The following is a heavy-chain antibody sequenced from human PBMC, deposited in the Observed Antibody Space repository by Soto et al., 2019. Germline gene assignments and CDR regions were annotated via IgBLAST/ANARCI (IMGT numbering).Heavy chain of an antibody. Sequence: SETLSLTCTVTGGSVSSYYWSWIRQPAGKGLEWIGRFYTSGNTNYNPSLKSRVTMSLDTSKNQFSLKLSSVTAADTAVYFCASDSTGWFDPWGQGTLVTVSS. CDR3: ASDSTGWFDP. D-gene: IGHD7-27*01. V-gene: IGHV4-4*07. CDR1: GGSVSSYY. CDR2: FYTSGNT. J-gene: IGHJ5*02.